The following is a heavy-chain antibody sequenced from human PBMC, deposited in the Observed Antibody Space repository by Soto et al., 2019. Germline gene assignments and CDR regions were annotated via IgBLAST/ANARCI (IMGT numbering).Heavy chain of an antibody. J-gene: IGHJ4*02. Sequence: WGSLRLSCAASGFTFSSYAMSWVRQAPGKGLEWVSAISGSGGSTYYADSVKGRFTISRDNSKNTLYLQMNSLRAEDTAVYYCAKATNATKTFFDYWGQGTLVTVSS. CDR1: GFTFSSYA. CDR3: AKATNATKTFFDY. D-gene: IGHD1-1*01. V-gene: IGHV3-23*01. CDR2: ISGSGGST.